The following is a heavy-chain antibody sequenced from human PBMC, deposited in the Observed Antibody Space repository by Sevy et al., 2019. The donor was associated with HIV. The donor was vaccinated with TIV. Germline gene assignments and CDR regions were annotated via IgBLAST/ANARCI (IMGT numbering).Heavy chain of an antibody. CDR3: AKAFTGYNGMDV. V-gene: IGHV3-30*18. Sequence: GESLKISCVVSGIIFTSSGMHWVHQAPGKGLEWVAVISYHGRDKFYADSVKGRFTISRDNSKNILYLQMNGLRIEDTAVYYCAKAFTGYNGMDVWGQWTMVTVSS. D-gene: IGHD3-9*01. J-gene: IGHJ6*02. CDR1: GIIFTSSG. CDR2: ISYHGRDK.